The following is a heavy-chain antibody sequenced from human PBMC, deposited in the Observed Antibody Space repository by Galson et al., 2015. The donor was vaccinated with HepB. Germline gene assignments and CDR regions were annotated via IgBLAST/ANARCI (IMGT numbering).Heavy chain of an antibody. CDR2: IKQDSREK. J-gene: IGHJ6*02. D-gene: IGHD5-18*01. Sequence: SLRLSCAGSGFNFGVYWMTWVRQSPGKGLEWLANIKQDSREKYYVDSVKGRFAISRDNAKNSLYLQMNSLSAEDTAVYYCARLKDSYGGHYKNGLDVWGQGTTVTVSS. V-gene: IGHV3-7*03. CDR1: GFNFGVYW. CDR3: ARLKDSYGGHYKNGLDV.